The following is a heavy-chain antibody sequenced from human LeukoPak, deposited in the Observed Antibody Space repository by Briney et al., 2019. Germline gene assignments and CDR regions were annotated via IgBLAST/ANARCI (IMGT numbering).Heavy chain of an antibody. CDR2: NYYSGNS. CDR1: GGSFSGYY. CDR3: ATRSTGVAATFDS. Sequence: PVTLSLTCAVYGGSFSGYYWSWIRQPPGKGLEWIGYNYYSGNSNYKPSLKSRVTLSADTSKNEFYLKLGSVTAADTAIYYCATRSTGVAATFDSWGQGALVTVSS. V-gene: IGHV4-59*01. D-gene: IGHD2-15*01. J-gene: IGHJ4*02.